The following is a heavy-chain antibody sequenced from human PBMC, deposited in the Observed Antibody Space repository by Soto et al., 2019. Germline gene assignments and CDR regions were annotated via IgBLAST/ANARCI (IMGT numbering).Heavy chain of an antibody. CDR2: IIPIFGTA. CDR1: GGTFSSYA. Sequence: QVQLLQSGAEVKKPGSSVKVSCKASGGTFSSYAISWVRQAPGQGLEWMGGIIPIFGTANYAQKFQGRVTITADESTSKDYMELSSLRSEDTAVYYCAREISSWYNWFDPWGQGTLVTVSS. CDR3: AREISSWYNWFDP. D-gene: IGHD6-13*01. V-gene: IGHV1-69*01. J-gene: IGHJ5*02.